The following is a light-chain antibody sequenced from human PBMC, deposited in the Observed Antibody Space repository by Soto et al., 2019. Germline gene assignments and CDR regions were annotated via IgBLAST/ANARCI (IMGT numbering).Light chain of an antibody. CDR1: QSVSNN. CDR2: SAS. Sequence: EIVLTQSPGTLSQSPGERATLSCRASQSVSNNYLAWYQQKPGQAPRLLIYSASTRATGIPARFSGSGSGTEFTLTINSLQSEDFAVYYCQQYNNWPRTFGQGAKVDIK. V-gene: IGKV3-15*01. J-gene: IGKJ1*01. CDR3: QQYNNWPRT.